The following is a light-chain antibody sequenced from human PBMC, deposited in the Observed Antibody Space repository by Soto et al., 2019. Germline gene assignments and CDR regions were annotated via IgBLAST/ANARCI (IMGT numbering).Light chain of an antibody. CDR3: PYLKSFPIT. J-gene: IGKJ4*01. CDR1: QGIRNY. Sequence: IQLTQSPSSLSASVGDRVTITCRASQGIRNYLAWYQQKPGKAPNLLIYLASTLQGVVPSRFSGSGSGTDFTLTISSLQPEDVWSYDCPYLKSFPITFGGGTKVELK. CDR2: LAS. V-gene: IGKV1-9*01.